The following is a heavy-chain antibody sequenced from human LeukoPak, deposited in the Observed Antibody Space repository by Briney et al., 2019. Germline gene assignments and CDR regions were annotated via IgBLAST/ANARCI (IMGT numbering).Heavy chain of an antibody. Sequence: PGGSLRLSCAASGFTFSSYEMNWVRQAPGKGLEWVSYISSSGSTIYYADSVKGRFTISRDNAKSSLYLQMNSLRAEDTAVYYCARDQGYYGSGSFYYYYGMDVWGRGTTVTVSS. CDR1: GFTFSSYE. D-gene: IGHD3-10*01. CDR2: ISSSGSTI. J-gene: IGHJ6*02. V-gene: IGHV3-48*03. CDR3: ARDQGYYGSGSFYYYYGMDV.